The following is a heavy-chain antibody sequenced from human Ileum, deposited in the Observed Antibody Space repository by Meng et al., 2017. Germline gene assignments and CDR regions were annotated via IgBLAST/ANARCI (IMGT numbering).Heavy chain of an antibody. CDR2: IYYSGST. D-gene: IGHD3-22*01. V-gene: IGHV4-30-4*01. J-gene: IGHJ4*02. CDR3: ARDRDSSGYYPY. Sequence: QVQLQESGPGLVKPSQTLSLTCTVSGGSISSGDYYWSWIREPPGKGLEWIGYIYYSGSTYYNPSLKSRLTISVDTSKNQFSLKLSSVTAADTAVYYCARDRDSSGYYPYWGQGTLVTVSS. CDR1: GGSISSGDYY.